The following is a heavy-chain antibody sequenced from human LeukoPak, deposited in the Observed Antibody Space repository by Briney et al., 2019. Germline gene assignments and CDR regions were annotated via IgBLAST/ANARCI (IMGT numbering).Heavy chain of an antibody. CDR2: IYYSGST. D-gene: IGHD3-10*01. J-gene: IGHJ4*02. Sequence: SGTLSLTCTVSGGSISSYYWSWIRQPPGKGLEWIGYIYYSGSTNYNPSLKSRVTISVDTSKNQFSLKLSSVTAADTAVYYCARVGVRGGGLDCWGQGTLVTVSS. V-gene: IGHV4-59*01. CDR1: GGSISSYY. CDR3: ARVGVRGGGLDC.